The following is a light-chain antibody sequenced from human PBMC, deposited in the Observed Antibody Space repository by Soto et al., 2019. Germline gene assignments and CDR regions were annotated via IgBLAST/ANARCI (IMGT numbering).Light chain of an antibody. CDR3: QQSGT. CDR2: RAS. CDR1: QSVSSSY. Sequence: EIVLTQSPGTLSLSPGERATLSCRASQSVSSSYLAWYQHKPGQAPRLLIYRASNRAAGIPDRFSGSGSGTHFTLTISRLEPEDFAVYYCQQSGTFGQGTKVEIK. V-gene: IGKV3-20*01. J-gene: IGKJ1*01.